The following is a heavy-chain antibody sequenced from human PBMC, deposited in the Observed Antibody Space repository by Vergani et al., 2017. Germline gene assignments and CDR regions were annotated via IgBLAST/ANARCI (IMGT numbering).Heavy chain of an antibody. CDR2: IYYSGST. J-gene: IGHJ5*02. Sequence: QVQLQESGPGLVKPSETLSLTCTVSGGSVSSGSYSWSWIRQPPGKGLEWIGYIYYSGSTNYNPSLRSRVTISVDTSKNQFSLKLSSVTAADTAVYYCARVSGSYSRWFDPWGQGTLVTVSS. CDR1: GGSVSSGSYS. CDR3: ARVSGSYSRWFDP. D-gene: IGHD1-26*01. V-gene: IGHV4-61*01.